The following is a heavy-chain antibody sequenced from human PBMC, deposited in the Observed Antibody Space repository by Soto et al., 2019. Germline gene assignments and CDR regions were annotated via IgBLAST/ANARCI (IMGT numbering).Heavy chain of an antibody. Sequence: GGSLRLSCAASGFTFSDYYMSWIRQAPGKGLEWVSYISSSGSTIYYADSVEGRFTISRDNAKNSLYLQMNSLRAEDTAVYYCARSLELRISSYYYYMDVWGKGTTVTVSS. CDR1: GFTFSDYY. J-gene: IGHJ6*03. V-gene: IGHV3-11*01. CDR2: ISSSGSTI. CDR3: ARSLELRISSYYYYMDV. D-gene: IGHD1-7*01.